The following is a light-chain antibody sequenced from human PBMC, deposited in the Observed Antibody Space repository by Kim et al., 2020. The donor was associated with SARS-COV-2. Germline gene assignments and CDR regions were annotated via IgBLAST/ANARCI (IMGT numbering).Light chain of an antibody. V-gene: IGKV1-5*03. CDR1: QSISSW. CDR3: QQYNSYPWT. CDR2: KAS. J-gene: IGKJ1*01. Sequence: ASGGDRVTITCRASQSISSWLAWYQQKPGKAPKLLIYKASSLESGVPSRFSGSGSGTEFTLTISSLQPDDFATYYCQQYNSYPWTFGQGNKVDIK.